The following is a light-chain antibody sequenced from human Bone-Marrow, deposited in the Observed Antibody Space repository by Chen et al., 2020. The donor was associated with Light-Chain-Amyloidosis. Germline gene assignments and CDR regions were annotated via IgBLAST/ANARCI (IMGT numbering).Light chain of an antibody. CDR2: DAS. V-gene: IGKV3-15*01. CDR3: HQYNSWPPWT. Sequence: EIVMTQFPATLSVSPGEGATLSCRASQTVGTNLAWYKQKPGQAPRLRIFDASTRATGVPARFSGSASGTEFTLTISNLQSEDIAVYYCHQYNSWPPWTFGQGTKVDIK. CDR1: QTVGTN. J-gene: IGKJ1*01.